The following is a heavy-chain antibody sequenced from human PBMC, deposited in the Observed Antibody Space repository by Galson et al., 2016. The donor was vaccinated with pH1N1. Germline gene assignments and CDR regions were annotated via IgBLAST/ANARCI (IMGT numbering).Heavy chain of an antibody. J-gene: IGHJ4*02. Sequence: SLRLSCAASGFTFSNYAMHWVRQAPGKGLEWVALIPYDGSNKYYADSVKGRFTISRDNSKNTLYLQLTSLRAEDTAVYYCATGILTGPDYWGQGTLVTVSS. D-gene: IGHD3-9*01. V-gene: IGHV3-30-3*01. CDR1: GFTFSNYA. CDR3: ATGILTGPDY. CDR2: IPYDGSNK.